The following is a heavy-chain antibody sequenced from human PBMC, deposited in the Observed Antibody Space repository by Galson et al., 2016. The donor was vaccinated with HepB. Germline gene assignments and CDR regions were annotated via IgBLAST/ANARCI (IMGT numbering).Heavy chain of an antibody. Sequence: SVKASCKASGGTFSNYAISWVRQAPGQGLEWMGGIIPVFDTINYAQKFQGRVTITADASRSTVYMELSSLRSEDTAIYYCARGSSGGDDYRGTFYYFYGMDIWGQGTTVTVSS. CDR2: IIPVFDTI. CDR1: GGTFSNYA. J-gene: IGHJ6*02. D-gene: IGHD5-24*01. CDR3: ARGSSGGDDYRGTFYYFYGMDI. V-gene: IGHV1-69*13.